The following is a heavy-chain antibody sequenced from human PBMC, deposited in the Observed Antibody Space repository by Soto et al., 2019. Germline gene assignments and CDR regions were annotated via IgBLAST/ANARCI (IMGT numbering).Heavy chain of an antibody. CDR1: GFTFSSYS. D-gene: IGHD1-26*01. CDR2: ISSSGSTI. Sequence: GGALRLSCAASGFTFSSYSMNWVRQAPGKGLEWVSYISSSGSTIYYADSVKGRFTISRDNAKNTLYLQLNSLRAEDTAVYYCARRGSGSYYDYWGQGTLVTVSS. V-gene: IGHV3-48*01. CDR3: ARRGSGSYYDY. J-gene: IGHJ4*02.